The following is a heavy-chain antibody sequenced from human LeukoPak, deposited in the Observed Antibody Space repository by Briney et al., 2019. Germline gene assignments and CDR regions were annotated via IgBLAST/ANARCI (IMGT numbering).Heavy chain of an antibody. CDR1: GFTFSTYN. Sequence: GGSLRLSCAASGFTFSTYNMNWVRQAPGKGLEWVAFIRYDGTNKYYADSVKGRFTISRDNSKNTLYLKMNSLRGEDTAVYYCARRSSSGWYPDYYYYYYMDVWGKGTTVTISS. V-gene: IGHV3-30*02. CDR2: IRYDGTNK. J-gene: IGHJ6*03. D-gene: IGHD6-19*01. CDR3: ARRSSSGWYPDYYYYYYMDV.